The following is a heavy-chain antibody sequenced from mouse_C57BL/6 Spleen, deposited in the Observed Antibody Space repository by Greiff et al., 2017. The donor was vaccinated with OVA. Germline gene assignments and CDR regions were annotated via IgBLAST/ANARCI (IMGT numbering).Heavy chain of an antibody. CDR1: GYSITSGYY. V-gene: IGHV3-6*01. CDR2: ISYDGSN. J-gene: IGHJ2*01. Sequence: ESGPGLVKPSQSLSLTCSVTGYSITSGYYWNWIRQFPGNKLEWMGYISYDGSNNYNPSLKNRISITRDTSKNQFFLKLNSVTTEDTATYYCARTLPDYFDYWGQGTTLTVSS. CDR3: ARTLPDYFDY.